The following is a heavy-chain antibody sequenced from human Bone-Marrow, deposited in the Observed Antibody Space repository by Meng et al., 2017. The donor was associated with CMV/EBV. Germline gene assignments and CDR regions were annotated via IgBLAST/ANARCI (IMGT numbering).Heavy chain of an antibody. J-gene: IGHJ4*02. D-gene: IGHD2-2*02. CDR2: IYYSGST. V-gene: IGHV4-59*01. Sequence: SETLSLTCTVSRDSMNSYYWSWIRQPPGKGLEWIGYIYYSGSTNYNPSLKSRVTISVDTSKNQFSLKLSSVTAADTAVYYCARGGVVPAAILNYWGQGTLVTVSS. CDR3: ARGGVVPAAILNY. CDR1: RDSMNSYY.